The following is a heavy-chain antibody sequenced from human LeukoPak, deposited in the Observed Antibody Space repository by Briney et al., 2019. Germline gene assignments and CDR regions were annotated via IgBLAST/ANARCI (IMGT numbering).Heavy chain of an antibody. D-gene: IGHD1-26*01. CDR1: GGTFSSYA. CDR3: ATPGRYSGSFGEFDY. J-gene: IGHJ4*02. V-gene: IGHV1-69*05. CDR2: IIPIFGTA. Sequence: SVKVSCKASGGTFSSYAISWVRQAPGQGLEWMGGIIPIFGTANYAQKFQGRVTITTDESTSTAYMELSSLRSEDSAVYYCATPGRYSGSFGEFDYWGQGTLVTVSS.